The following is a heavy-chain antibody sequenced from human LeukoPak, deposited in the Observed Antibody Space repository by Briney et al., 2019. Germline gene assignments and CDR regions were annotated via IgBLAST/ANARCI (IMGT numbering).Heavy chain of an antibody. D-gene: IGHD3-22*01. J-gene: IGHJ3*02. V-gene: IGHV1-24*01. CDR3: ATNSWLLLRSPYAFGI. Sequence: GASVKVSCKVSGHTVTELSMHWVRQAPGKGLEWMGGFDPEDGETIYAQKFQGRVTMTEDTSTDTTYLELSSLRSEDTAVYYCATNSWLLLRSPYAFGIWGQGTMVTVSS. CDR1: GHTVTELS. CDR2: FDPEDGET.